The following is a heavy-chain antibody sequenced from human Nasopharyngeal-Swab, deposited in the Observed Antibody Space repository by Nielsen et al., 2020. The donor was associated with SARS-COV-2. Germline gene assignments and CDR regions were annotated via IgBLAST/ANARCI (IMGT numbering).Heavy chain of an antibody. Sequence: LKISCPASGFPLRNFDIHWVRQAPAKGLEWVAVVSHDGNCKSYADSVKGRFTLSRDNCNNTLYLQMNSLEDEDTAVYYCAKSEVAATPSILDYWGQGTLVTVSS. CDR3: AKSEVAATPSILDY. CDR1: GFPLRNFD. CDR2: VSHDGNCK. D-gene: IGHD2-15*01. V-gene: IGHV3-30*18. J-gene: IGHJ4*02.